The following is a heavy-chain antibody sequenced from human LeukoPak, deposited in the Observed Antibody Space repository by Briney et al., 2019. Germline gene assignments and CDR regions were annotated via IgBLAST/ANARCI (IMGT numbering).Heavy chain of an antibody. Sequence: GGSLRLSCAASGFTFSRYDMNWVRQAPGKGLEWVSYISNSDNTIYYADSVKGRFTISRDNAKNSLYLQMNSLRAEDTALYYCARGGYDSSGYDYGGSFDYWGQGTLVTVFS. D-gene: IGHD3-22*01. CDR3: ARGGYDSSGYDYGGSFDY. CDR1: GFTFSRYD. CDR2: ISNSDNTI. J-gene: IGHJ4*02. V-gene: IGHV3-48*03.